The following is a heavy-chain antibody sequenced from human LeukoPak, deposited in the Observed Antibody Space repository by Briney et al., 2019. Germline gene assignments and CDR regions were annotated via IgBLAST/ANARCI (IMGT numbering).Heavy chain of an antibody. V-gene: IGHV3-33*01. CDR2: IWYDGSNK. Sequence: PGGSLRLSCAASGFTFSSYGMHWVRQAPGKGLEWVAVIWYDGSNKYYADSVKGRFTISRDNSKNTLYLQMNSPRAEDTAVYYCARAEPLYGSGSYYYWGQGTLVTVSS. D-gene: IGHD3-10*01. CDR3: ARAEPLYGSGSYYY. CDR1: GFTFSSYG. J-gene: IGHJ4*02.